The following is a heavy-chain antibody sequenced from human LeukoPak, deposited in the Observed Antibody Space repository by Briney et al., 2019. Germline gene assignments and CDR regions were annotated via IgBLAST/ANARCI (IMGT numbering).Heavy chain of an antibody. D-gene: IGHD7-27*01. V-gene: IGHV3-48*01. J-gene: IGHJ4*02. CDR3: ARESITGDRDFDY. CDR1: GFTFSAYS. CDR2: ISSGSRTI. Sequence: PGGSLRLSCVASGFTFSAYSMKWVRQAPGRGLEWLSYISSGSRTIYYADSVKGRFTIFRDNAQNSLFFQMNSLRVDDTAVYYCARESITGDRDFDYWGQGTLITVSS.